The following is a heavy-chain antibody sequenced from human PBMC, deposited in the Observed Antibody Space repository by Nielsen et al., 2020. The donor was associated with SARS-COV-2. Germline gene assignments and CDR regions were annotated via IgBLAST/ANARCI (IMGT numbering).Heavy chain of an antibody. CDR3: ARDRVSGGMDV. D-gene: IGHD5/OR15-5a*01. V-gene: IGHV4-59*01. J-gene: IGHJ6*02. CDR1: GGSISDDY. CDR2: IYYSGST. Sequence: SETLSLTCTVSGGSISDDYWSWIRQPPGKGLEWIGYIYYSGSTYYNPSLKSRVTISVDTSKNQFSLKLSSVTAADTAVYYCARDRVSGGMDVWGQGTTVTVSS.